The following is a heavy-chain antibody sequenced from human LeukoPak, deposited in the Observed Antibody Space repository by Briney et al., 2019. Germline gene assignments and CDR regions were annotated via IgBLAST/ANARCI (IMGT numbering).Heavy chain of an antibody. CDR1: GGSISSYY. J-gene: IGHJ6*03. CDR3: ARDRGGLPYSYSYMDV. Sequence: SETLSLTCTVSGGSISSYYWSWIRQPPGKGLEWIGYIYYSGSTNYNPSLKSRVTISVDTSKNQFSLKLSSVTAADMAVYYCARDRGGLPYSYSYMDVWGKGTTVTVSS. D-gene: IGHD1-26*01. V-gene: IGHV4-59*12. CDR2: IYYSGST.